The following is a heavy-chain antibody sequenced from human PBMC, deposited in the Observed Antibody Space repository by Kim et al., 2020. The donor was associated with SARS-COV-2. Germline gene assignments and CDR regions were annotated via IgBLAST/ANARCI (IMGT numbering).Heavy chain of an antibody. CDR2: IYHSGST. V-gene: IGHV4-30-2*01. CDR3: ARGGGYYGSGSYLAQGGEDYYYGMDV. Sequence: SETLSLTCAVSGGSISSGGYSWSWIRQPPGKGLEWIGYIYHSGSTYYNPSLKSRVTISVDRSKNQFSLKLSSVTAADTAVYYCARGGGYYGSGSYLAQGGEDYYYGMDVWGQGTTVTVSS. D-gene: IGHD3-10*01. CDR1: GGSISSGGYS. J-gene: IGHJ6*02.